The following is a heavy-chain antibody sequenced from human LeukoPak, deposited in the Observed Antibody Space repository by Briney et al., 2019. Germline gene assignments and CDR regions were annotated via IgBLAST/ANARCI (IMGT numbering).Heavy chain of an antibody. V-gene: IGHV4-34*01. CDR3: ARHFGAYQLLARGWFDP. CDR2: INHSGST. J-gene: IGHJ5*02. CDR1: GGSFSGYY. D-gene: IGHD2-2*01. Sequence: ASETLSLTCAVYGGSFSGYYWSWIRQPPGKGLEWLGEINHSGSTNYNPSLKSRVTISVDTSKNQFSLKLSSVTAADTAVYYCARHFGAYQLLARGWFDPWGQGTLVTVSS.